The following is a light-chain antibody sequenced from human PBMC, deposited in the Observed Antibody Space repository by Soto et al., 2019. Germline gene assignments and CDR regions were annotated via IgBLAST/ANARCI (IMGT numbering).Light chain of an antibody. J-gene: IGKJ2*01. CDR2: AAS. CDR1: QSVSSN. V-gene: IGKV3-15*01. Sequence: EIVMTQSPATLSVSPGERATLSCRASQSVSSNLAWYQQKPGQAPRLLIYAASPRATGIPARFSGSGSGAEFTLTISSLQSEDFAVYYCQQYNNWPYTFGQGTKLEIK. CDR3: QQYNNWPYT.